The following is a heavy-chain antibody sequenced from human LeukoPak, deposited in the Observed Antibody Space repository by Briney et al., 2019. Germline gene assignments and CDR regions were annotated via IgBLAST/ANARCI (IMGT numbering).Heavy chain of an antibody. CDR2: ISAYNGNT. D-gene: IGHD3-10*01. CDR1: GYTFTSYG. CDR3: ARVGGYGFGELFHDYFDY. Sequence: VASVKVSCKASGYTFTSYGISWVRQAPGQGLEWMGWISAYNGNTNYAQKLQGRVTMTTDTSTSTAYMELRSLRSDDTAVYYCARVGGYGFGELFHDYFDYWGQGTLVTVSS. J-gene: IGHJ4*02. V-gene: IGHV1-18*01.